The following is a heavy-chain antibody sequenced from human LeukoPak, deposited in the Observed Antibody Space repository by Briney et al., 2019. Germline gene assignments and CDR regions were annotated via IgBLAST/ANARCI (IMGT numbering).Heavy chain of an antibody. CDR1: GFTFSSYS. CDR2: ISGSGSTI. Sequence: GGSVRLSCAASGFTFSSYSMNWVRQAPGKGLEWVSYISGSGSTIYYADSVKGRFTISRDNAKNSLYLQTNSLRAEDTAVYYCARVLRGYGYGYWGQGTLVTVSS. J-gene: IGHJ4*02. CDR3: ARVLRGYGYGY. D-gene: IGHD5-18*01. V-gene: IGHV3-48*04.